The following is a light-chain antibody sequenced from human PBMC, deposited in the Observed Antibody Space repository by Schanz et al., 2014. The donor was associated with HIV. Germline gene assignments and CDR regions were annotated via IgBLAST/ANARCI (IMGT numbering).Light chain of an antibody. Sequence: IQMTPSPSTVSASVGDRVTITCRASQTIGRLMAWYQQKPGRAPKLLIYQASTLETGVPSRFSGSGSGTSFTLTITSLQPDDFATYYCQQCVTYPYTFGQGTKLDIK. CDR3: QQCVTYPYT. CDR1: QTIGRL. CDR2: QAS. J-gene: IGKJ2*01. V-gene: IGKV1-5*03.